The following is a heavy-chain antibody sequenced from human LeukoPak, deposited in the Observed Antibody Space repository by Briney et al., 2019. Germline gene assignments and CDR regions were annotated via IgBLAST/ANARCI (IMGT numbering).Heavy chain of an antibody. J-gene: IGHJ5*02. V-gene: IGHV4-39*01. Sequence: PSETLSLTCTVSGGSISSSSYYWDWIRQPPGKGLEWIGSIYYSGSTYYNPSLKSRVTISVDTSKNQFSLKLSSVTAADTAVYYCASKTSSSWSQNWFDPWGQGTLVTVSS. CDR2: IYYSGST. D-gene: IGHD6-13*01. CDR3: ASKTSSSWSQNWFDP. CDR1: GGSISSSSYY.